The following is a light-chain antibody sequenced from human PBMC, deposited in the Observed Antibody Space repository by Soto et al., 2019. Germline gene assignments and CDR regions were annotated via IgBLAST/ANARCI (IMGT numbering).Light chain of an antibody. J-gene: IGKJ1*01. CDR1: QSFRGL. Sequence: EGVLTQSPVTLSFSPGERATLSCRASQSFRGLLAWYHQKPGQAPRLLIYDASSRATGIPDRFSGSGSGTDFTLTISRLEPEDFAVYYCQQYNNWPRTFGQGTKVDIK. CDR3: QQYNNWPRT. V-gene: IGKV3-11*01. CDR2: DAS.